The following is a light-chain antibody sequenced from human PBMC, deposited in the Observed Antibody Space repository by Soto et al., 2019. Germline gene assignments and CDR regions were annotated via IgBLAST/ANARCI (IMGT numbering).Light chain of an antibody. Sequence: EIVLTQSPGILSLSPGDRATLSCRASQSVSSNYLAWYQQKPGQAPRLLIYGASSRATGIPDRFSGSGSGTDFTLTISRLEPEDFAVYYCQRYGTSLPLTFGGGTKVDIK. CDR3: QRYGTSLPLT. CDR2: GAS. J-gene: IGKJ4*01. CDR1: QSVSSNY. V-gene: IGKV3-20*01.